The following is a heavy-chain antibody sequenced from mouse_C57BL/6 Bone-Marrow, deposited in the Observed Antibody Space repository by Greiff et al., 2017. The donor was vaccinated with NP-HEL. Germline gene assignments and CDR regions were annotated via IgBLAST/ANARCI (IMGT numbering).Heavy chain of an antibody. CDR1: GFTFSDYG. J-gene: IGHJ2*01. CDR3: ARLTGSLDDY. V-gene: IGHV5-17*01. Sequence: EVKLVESGGGLVKPGGSLKLSCAASGFTFSDYGMHWVRQAPEKGLEWVGYISSGRSTIYYADTVKGRFTISRDNAKNTLFLQMTSLRSEDTAMYYCARLTGSLDDYWGQGTTLTVSS. CDR2: ISSGRSTI. D-gene: IGHD4-1*01.